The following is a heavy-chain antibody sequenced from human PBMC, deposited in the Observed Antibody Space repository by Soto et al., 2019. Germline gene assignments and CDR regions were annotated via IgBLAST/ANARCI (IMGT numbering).Heavy chain of an antibody. V-gene: IGHV3-72*01. D-gene: IGHD2-15*01. Sequence: EVRLVESGGGLVQPGGSLRLSCAASGFTFSDYYMDWVRQTPGKGLEWVGRSRNKAHSYTTKYAASVQGRFTVSRDGSNNSFYRQMDSLKTDDTAVYYCARGASGGSSANYYGFDVWGQGTTVIVSS. CDR3: ARGASGGSSANYYGFDV. CDR1: GFTFSDYY. CDR2: SRNKAHSYTT. J-gene: IGHJ6*02.